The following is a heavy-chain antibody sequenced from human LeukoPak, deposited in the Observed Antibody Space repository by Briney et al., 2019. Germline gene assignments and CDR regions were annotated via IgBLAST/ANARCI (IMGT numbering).Heavy chain of an antibody. V-gene: IGHV4-39*07. CDR3: ARDKSSGYLVVRAFDI. D-gene: IGHD3-22*01. J-gene: IGHJ3*02. Sequence: PSETLSLTCTVSGGSISSSSYYWGWIRQPPGKGLEWIGCIYYSGSTYYNPSLKSRVTISVDTSKNQFSLKLSSVTAADTAVYYCARDKSSGYLVVRAFDIWGQGTMVTVSS. CDR2: IYYSGST. CDR1: GGSISSSSYY.